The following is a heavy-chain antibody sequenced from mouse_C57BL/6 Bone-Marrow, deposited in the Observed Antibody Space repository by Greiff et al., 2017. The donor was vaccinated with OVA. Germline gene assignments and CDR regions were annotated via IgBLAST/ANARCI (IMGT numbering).Heavy chain of an antibody. CDR2: ISYDGSN. D-gene: IGHD4-1*01. Sequence: VQLQQSGPGLVKPSQSLSLTCSVTGYSITSGYYWNWIRQFPGNKLEWMGYISYDGSNNYNPSLKNRISITRDTSKNQFFLKLDSVTTEDTATYDCARGAGTGYAMDDWGQGTSVTVSA. CDR3: ARGAGTGYAMDD. V-gene: IGHV3-6*01. J-gene: IGHJ4*01. CDR1: GYSITSGYY.